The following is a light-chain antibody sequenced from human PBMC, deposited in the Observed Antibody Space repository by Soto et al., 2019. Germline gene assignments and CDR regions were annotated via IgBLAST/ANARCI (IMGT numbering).Light chain of an antibody. V-gene: IGLV1-47*01. J-gene: IGLJ3*02. CDR1: SSNIGSNY. CDR2: RNN. Sequence: QSVLTQPPSASGTPGQSVTISCSGSSSNIGSNYVFWYQQLPGTAPKLLMYRNNQRPSGVPDRFSDSKSGTSASLAISGLRSEDEAHYYCAAWDDSLRGRVFGGGTKLTVL. CDR3: AAWDDSLRGRV.